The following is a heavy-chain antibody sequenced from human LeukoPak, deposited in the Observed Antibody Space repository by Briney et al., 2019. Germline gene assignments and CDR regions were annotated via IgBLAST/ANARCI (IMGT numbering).Heavy chain of an antibody. Sequence: SETLSLTCAVYGGSFSGYYWSWIRQPPGKGLEWIGEINHSGSTNYNPSLKSRVTISVDTSKNQFSLKLSSVTAADTAVYYCARGEVDTAMVPYFYYWGQGTLVTVSS. CDR2: INHSGST. V-gene: IGHV4-34*01. J-gene: IGHJ4*02. D-gene: IGHD5-18*01. CDR3: ARGEVDTAMVPYFYY. CDR1: GGSFSGYY.